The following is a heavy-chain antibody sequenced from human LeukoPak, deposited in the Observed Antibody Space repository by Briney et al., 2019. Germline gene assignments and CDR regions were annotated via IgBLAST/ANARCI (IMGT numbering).Heavy chain of an antibody. V-gene: IGHV3-30*02. D-gene: IGHD2/OR15-2a*01. CDR1: GFTFSSYG. CDR3: ERDPSPFSFSNVNNSVVI. J-gene: IGHJ4*02. Sequence: GGSLRLSCAESGFTFSSYGMHWVRQAPGKGLEWVTFIRYDGSKKYYADSVKGRFTISRDNSKNTMYLQMNSLRAEDTAVYYCERDPSPFSFSNVNNSVVIWGQGTLVTVSS. CDR2: IRYDGSKK.